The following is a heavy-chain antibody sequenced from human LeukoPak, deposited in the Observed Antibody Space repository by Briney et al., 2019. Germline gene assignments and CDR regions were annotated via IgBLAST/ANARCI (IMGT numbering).Heavy chain of an antibody. CDR3: ARGVYSGSYSDY. CDR2: IYHSGST. D-gene: IGHD1-26*01. CDR1: GGSISSGGYY. V-gene: IGHV4-30-2*01. Sequence: SQTLSLTCTVSGGSISSGGYYWSWIRQPPGKGLECIGYIYHSGSTYYNPSLKSRVTISVDRSKNQFSLKLSSVTAADTAVYYCARGVYSGSYSDYWGQGTLVTVSS. J-gene: IGHJ4*02.